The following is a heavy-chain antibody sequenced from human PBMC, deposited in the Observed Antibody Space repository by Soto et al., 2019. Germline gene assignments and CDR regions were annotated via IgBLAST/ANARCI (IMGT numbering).Heavy chain of an antibody. CDR1: GGSISSSNW. V-gene: IGHV4-4*02. CDR3: ARAKPDSSGWPPYYFDY. D-gene: IGHD6-19*01. CDR2: IYHSGST. J-gene: IGHJ4*02. Sequence: SETLSLTCAVSGGSISSSNWWSWVRQPPGKGLEWIGEIYHSGSTNYNPSLKSRVTISVDKSKNQFSLKLSSVTAADTAVYYCARAKPDSSGWPPYYFDYWGQGTLVTVSS.